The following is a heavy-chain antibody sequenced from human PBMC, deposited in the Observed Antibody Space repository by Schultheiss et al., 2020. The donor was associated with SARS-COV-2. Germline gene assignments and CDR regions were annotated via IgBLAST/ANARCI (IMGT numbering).Heavy chain of an antibody. Sequence: GSLRLSCAVYGGSFSGYYWSWIRQPPGKGLEWIGYIYYSGSTNYNPSLKSRVTISVDTSKNQFSLKLSSVTAADTAVYYCARGRLLWFGESNWFDPWGQGTLVTVSS. J-gene: IGHJ5*02. CDR2: IYYSGST. D-gene: IGHD3-10*01. CDR1: GGSFSGYY. CDR3: ARGRLLWFGESNWFDP. V-gene: IGHV4-34*01.